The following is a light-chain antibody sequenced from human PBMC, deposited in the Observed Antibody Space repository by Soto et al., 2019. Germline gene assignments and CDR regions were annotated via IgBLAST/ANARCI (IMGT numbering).Light chain of an antibody. CDR2: DVS. J-gene: IGLJ1*01. CDR1: SSDVGGYNY. Sequence: QSDVGRAGSVYGSPGRAYHISCNGTSSDVGGYNYVSWYQHHPGKAPKLMIYDVSNRPSGVSDRFSGSKSGNTASLTISGLQPEDEADYYCSSYTTTNTRQLVYGTVTKVTVL. CDR3: SSYTTTNTRQLV. V-gene: IGLV2-14*03.